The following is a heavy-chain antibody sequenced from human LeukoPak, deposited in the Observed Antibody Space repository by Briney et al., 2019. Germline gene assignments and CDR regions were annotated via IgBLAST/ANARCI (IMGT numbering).Heavy chain of an antibody. Sequence: GGSLRLSCSASGFTFSSYSMDWVRQAPGKGLEWLSYITSSSGTIYYADSVKGRFTVSRDNAKNSLYLQMNSLGDEDTAVYYCARDRTTLIDYWGQGIQVTVSS. CDR1: GFTFSSYS. D-gene: IGHD1-14*01. J-gene: IGHJ4*01. CDR3: ARDRTTLIDY. V-gene: IGHV3-48*02. CDR2: ITSSSGTI.